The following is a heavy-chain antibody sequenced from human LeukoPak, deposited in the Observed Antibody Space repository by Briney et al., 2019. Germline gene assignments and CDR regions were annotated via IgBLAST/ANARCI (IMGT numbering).Heavy chain of an antibody. CDR3: YSLSIAVVLMDV. CDR1: GFTFSSYW. Sequence: PGGSLRLSCAASGFTFSSYWMHWVRQAPGKGLVWVSRINSDGSSTSYADSVKGRFTISRDNAKNTLYLQMNSLRAEDTAVYYCYSLSIAVVLMDVWGQGTTVTVSS. D-gene: IGHD6-19*01. CDR2: INSDGSST. J-gene: IGHJ6*02. V-gene: IGHV3-74*01.